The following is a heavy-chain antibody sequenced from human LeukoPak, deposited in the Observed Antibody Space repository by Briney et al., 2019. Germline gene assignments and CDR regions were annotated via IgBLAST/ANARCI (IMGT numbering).Heavy chain of an antibody. CDR2: IRSKAYGGTT. CDR3: TRDGPEVDY. CDR1: GFTFGDYA. J-gene: IGHJ4*02. Sequence: PGRSLRLSCTASGFTFGDYAMSWVRQAPGKGLEWVGFIRSKAYGGTTEYAASAKGRITISRDDSKSIVYLQLNSLKTEDTAVYYCTRDGPEVDYWGQGTLVTVSS. V-gene: IGHV3-49*04.